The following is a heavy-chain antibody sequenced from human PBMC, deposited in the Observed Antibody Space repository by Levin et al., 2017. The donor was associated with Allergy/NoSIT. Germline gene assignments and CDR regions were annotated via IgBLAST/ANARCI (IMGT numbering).Heavy chain of an antibody. CDR2: VYYTGST. J-gene: IGHJ2*01. V-gene: IGHV4-59*08. CDR3: ARQLDGNSFRYFDL. D-gene: IGHD4-23*01. CDR1: GASISAYY. Sequence: SSETLSLTCNVSGASISAYYWSWIRQPPGKGLEWIGYVYYTGSTNYNPSLRRRLTISLDTSKNQFSLKLSSLTAADTAVYFCARQLDGNSFRYFDLWGRGTLVTVSS.